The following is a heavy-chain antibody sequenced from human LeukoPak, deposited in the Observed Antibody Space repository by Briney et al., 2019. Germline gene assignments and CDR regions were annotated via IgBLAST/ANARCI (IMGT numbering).Heavy chain of an antibody. V-gene: IGHV4-30-2*03. CDR1: GGSISSGGYS. Sequence: PPETLSLTCAVSGGSISSGGYSWSWIRQPPGKGLEWIGYIYHSGSTYYNPSLKSRVTISVDTSKNQFSLKLSSVTAADTAVYYCARRGYDSSGYYYAYWGQGTLVTVSS. CDR3: ARRGYDSSGYYYAY. CDR2: IYHSGST. J-gene: IGHJ4*02. D-gene: IGHD3-22*01.